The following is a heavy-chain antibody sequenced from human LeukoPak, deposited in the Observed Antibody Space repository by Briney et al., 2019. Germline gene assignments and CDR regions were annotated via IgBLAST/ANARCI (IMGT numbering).Heavy chain of an antibody. CDR2: ISSSSGYI. Sequence: GGSLRLSCAASGFTFSSYEMNWVRQAPGKGLEWVSSISSSSGYIYYADSVKGRFTISRDNAKNSLYLQMNSLRAEDTAVYYCARDRIAARPGWFDPWGQGTLVTVSS. CDR3: ARDRIAARPGWFDP. D-gene: IGHD6-6*01. CDR1: GFTFSSYE. V-gene: IGHV3-21*01. J-gene: IGHJ5*02.